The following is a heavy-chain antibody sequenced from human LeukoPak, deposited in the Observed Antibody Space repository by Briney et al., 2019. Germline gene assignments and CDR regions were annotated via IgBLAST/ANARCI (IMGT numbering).Heavy chain of an antibody. CDR1: GGSISNSNDY. CDR3: ARHDHSDHGAPNWFDP. CDR2: IYSSGST. D-gene: IGHD4-17*01. Sequence: SETLSLTCTVSGGSISNSNDYWAWIRQAPGKGPEWIESIYSSGSTYGNPSLKSRITVSVDTSRNQFSLKMNSVTAADTAIYYCARHDHSDHGAPNWFDPWGQGTLVTVSS. V-gene: IGHV4-39*01. J-gene: IGHJ5*02.